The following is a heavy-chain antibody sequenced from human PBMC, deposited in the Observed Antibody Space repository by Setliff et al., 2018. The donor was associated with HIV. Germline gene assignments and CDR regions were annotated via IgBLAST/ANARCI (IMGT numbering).Heavy chain of an antibody. Sequence: PSETLSLTCASFGGPFSDYFWTWLRQPPGKGLEWIGHISPSGGADYSPSLKTRAAISLVKSRSQIVLRLSSVAAADTATYYCARGVTLGRGVIAESPLYVMDVWGEGTPVTVSS. CDR2: ISPSGGA. D-gene: IGHD3-10*01. CDR1: GGPFSDYF. V-gene: IGHV4-34*01. J-gene: IGHJ6*03. CDR3: ARGVTLGRGVIAESPLYVMDV.